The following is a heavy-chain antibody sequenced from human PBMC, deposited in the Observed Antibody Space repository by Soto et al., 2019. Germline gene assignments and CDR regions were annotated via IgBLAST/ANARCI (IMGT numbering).Heavy chain of an antibody. CDR1: GFTFSSYG. CDR3: AKDRYDSSGYPEAFEI. D-gene: IGHD3-22*01. Sequence: QVQLVESGGGVVQPGRSLRLSCAASGFTFSSYGMHWVRQAPGKGLEWVAVISYDGSNKYYADSVKGRFTISRDNCKNTLYLQMNSLRAEDTAVYYCAKDRYDSSGYPEAFEIWGQGKMVTVSS. V-gene: IGHV3-30*18. CDR2: ISYDGSNK. J-gene: IGHJ3*02.